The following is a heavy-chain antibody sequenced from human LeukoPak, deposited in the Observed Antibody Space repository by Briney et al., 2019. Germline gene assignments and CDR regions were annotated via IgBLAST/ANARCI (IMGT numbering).Heavy chain of an antibody. J-gene: IGHJ4*02. Sequence: SETLSLTCTVSGGSISSYYWSWIRQPPGKGLGWIGYIYYSGSTNYNPSLKSRVTISVDTSKNQFSLKLSSVTAADTAVYYCASLYCSSTSCYDYWGQGTLVTVSS. V-gene: IGHV4-59*01. CDR3: ASLYCSSTSCYDY. CDR2: IYYSGST. D-gene: IGHD2-2*01. CDR1: GGSISSYY.